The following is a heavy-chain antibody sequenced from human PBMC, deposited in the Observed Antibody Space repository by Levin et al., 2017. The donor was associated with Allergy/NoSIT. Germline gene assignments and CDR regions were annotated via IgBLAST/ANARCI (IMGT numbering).Heavy chain of an antibody. CDR2: IIPIFGTA. J-gene: IGHJ3*02. CDR3: ARGGAAAGADAFDI. CDR1: GGTFSSYA. Sequence: SVKVSCKASGGTFSSYAISWVRQAPGQGLEWMGGIIPIFGTANYAQKFQGRVTITADESTSTAYMELSSLRSEDTAVYYCARGGAAAGADAFDIWGQGTMVTVSS. D-gene: IGHD6-13*01. V-gene: IGHV1-69*13.